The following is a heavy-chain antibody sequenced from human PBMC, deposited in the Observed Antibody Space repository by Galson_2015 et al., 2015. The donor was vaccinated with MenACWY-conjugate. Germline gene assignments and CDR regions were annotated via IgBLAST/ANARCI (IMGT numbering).Heavy chain of an antibody. CDR3: VKDKVPMARNRRDEY. CDR1: GFTFSTYA. J-gene: IGHJ4*02. Sequence: LRLSCAASGFTFSTYAMSWVRQAPGKGLEWVTGISGSGDITSYADSVKGHFTISRDNSKNTLYLQMNSLRAEDTAIYYCVKDKVPMARNRRDEYWGQGTLVTISS. CDR2: ISGSGDIT. V-gene: IGHV3-23*01. D-gene: IGHD5-24*01.